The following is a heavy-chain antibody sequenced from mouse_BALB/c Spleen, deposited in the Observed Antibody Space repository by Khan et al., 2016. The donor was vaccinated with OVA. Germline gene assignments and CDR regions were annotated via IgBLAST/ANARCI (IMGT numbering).Heavy chain of an antibody. CDR1: GYTFTIYW. J-gene: IGHJ3*01. V-gene: IGHV1-7*01. CDR2: IDPSTDYT. CDR3: VNHGRSSAWFTY. D-gene: IGHD1-1*01. Sequence: QVQLKQSGAELAKPGASVKMSCKASGYTFTIYWMHWVKQRPGQGLEWIGYIDPSTDYTEYNQKFKDKATLTADKSSSTAYMQLTSLTSEDSAVYYCVNHGRSSAWFTYWGQGTLVTVSA.